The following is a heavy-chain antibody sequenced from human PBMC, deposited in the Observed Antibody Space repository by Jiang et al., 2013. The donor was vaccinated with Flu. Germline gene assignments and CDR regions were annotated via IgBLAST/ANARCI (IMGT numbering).Heavy chain of an antibody. D-gene: IGHD2-21*02. CDR2: INPTNGDT. CDR3: AGGICGEDCYFGQRFRGAELDF. CDR1: GNTFTTHY. V-gene: IGHV1-46*01. J-gene: IGHJ4*02. Sequence: GAEVKKPGASVRVSCKASGNTFTTHYLHWVRQAPGHGLQWMGIINPTNGDTTYAQKFEGRVTMTSDTSTNTVYMDLGSLRSEDTAIYFCAGGICGEDCYFGQRFRGAELDFWGQGALVTVSS.